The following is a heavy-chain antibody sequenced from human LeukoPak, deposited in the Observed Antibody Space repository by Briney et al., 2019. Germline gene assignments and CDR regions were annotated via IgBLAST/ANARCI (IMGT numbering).Heavy chain of an antibody. CDR1: GGSISGTAYY. V-gene: IGHV4-39*01. CDR2: IFYSGTT. J-gene: IGHJ4*02. Sequence: PSETLSLTCTVSGGSISGTAYYWVWIRQPPGKGLEWIGTIFYSGTTYYNPSLKSRLTISVDTSKNQFSLRLNSVTAADTAIYYCARRLGTYNPYFDSWGQGTLVTVSS. CDR3: ARRLGTYNPYFDS. D-gene: IGHD1-14*01.